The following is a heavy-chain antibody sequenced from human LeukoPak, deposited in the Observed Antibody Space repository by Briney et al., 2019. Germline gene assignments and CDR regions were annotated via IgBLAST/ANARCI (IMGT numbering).Heavy chain of an antibody. CDR3: ARSRGTRTVTTAFDP. D-gene: IGHD4-17*01. V-gene: IGHV1-2*04. J-gene: IGHJ5*02. CDR2: INPNSGGT. CDR1: GYTFTGYY. Sequence: GASVKVSCKASGYTFTGYYMHWVRQAPGQGLEWMGWINPNSGGTNYAQKFQGWVTMTRDTSISTAYMELSRLRSDDTAVYYCARSRGTRTVTTAFDPWGQGTLVTVSS.